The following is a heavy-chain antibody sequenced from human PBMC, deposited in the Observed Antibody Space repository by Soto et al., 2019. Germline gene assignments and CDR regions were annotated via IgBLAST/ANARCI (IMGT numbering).Heavy chain of an antibody. CDR1: GGSLNNFY. J-gene: IGHJ5*02. V-gene: IGHV4-4*07. CDR2: IHASGNT. CDR3: ARSSHKESWFDP. D-gene: IGHD6-19*01. Sequence: TLSLTCSVSGGSLNNFYWSWIRQTAGKGLEWIGRIHASGNTNYNPSLKSRATLSVDTSKNQFSLKVRSVTAADTAVYYCARSSHKESWFDPWGQGTLVTVSS.